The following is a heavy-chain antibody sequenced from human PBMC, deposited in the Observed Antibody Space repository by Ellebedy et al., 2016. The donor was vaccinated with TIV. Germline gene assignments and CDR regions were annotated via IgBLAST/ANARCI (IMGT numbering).Heavy chain of an antibody. D-gene: IGHD2-15*01. J-gene: IGHJ4*02. CDR1: GFTFSSYA. CDR3: ARDSRVSCQDY. CDR2: ISYDGSNK. Sequence: GESLKISCAASGFTFSSYAMHWVRQAPGKGLEWVAVISYDGSNKYYADSVKGRFTISRDNSKNTLYLQMNSLRAEDTAVYYCARDSRVSCQDYWGQGTLVTVSS. V-gene: IGHV3-30*01.